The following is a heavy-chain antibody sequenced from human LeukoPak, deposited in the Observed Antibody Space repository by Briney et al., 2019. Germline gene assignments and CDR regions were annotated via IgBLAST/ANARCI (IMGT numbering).Heavy chain of an antibody. V-gene: IGHV1-8*02. CDR3: ARAHCSSTSCPRLVKNLDFDY. CDR2: MNPNSGNT. J-gene: IGHJ4*02. D-gene: IGHD2-2*01. Sequence: GASVKVSCKASGYTFTSYDINWVRQATGQGLEWMGWMNPNSGNTGYAQKLQGRVTMTTDTSTSTAYMELRSLRSDDTAVYYCARAHCSSTSCPRLVKNLDFDYWGQGTLVTVSS. CDR1: GYTFTSYD.